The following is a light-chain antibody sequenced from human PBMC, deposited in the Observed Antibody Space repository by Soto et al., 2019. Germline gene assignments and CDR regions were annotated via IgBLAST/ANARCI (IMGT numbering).Light chain of an antibody. CDR2: EVS. CDR3: TSYTSTTTYV. V-gene: IGLV2-14*01. Sequence: QSVLTQPASVSGSPGQSITISCTGTSSDVGGYNYVSWYQQHPGKAPKLMIYEVSNRPSGVSNSFSGSKSGNTASLTISGLQAEDEAAYYCTSYTSTTTYVFRTGTKVTVL. CDR1: SSDVGGYNY. J-gene: IGLJ1*01.